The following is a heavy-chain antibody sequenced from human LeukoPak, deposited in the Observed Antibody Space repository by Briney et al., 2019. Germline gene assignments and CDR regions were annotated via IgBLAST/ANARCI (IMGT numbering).Heavy chain of an antibody. Sequence: SGGSLRLSCAASGFTFSSYGMHWVRQAPGKGLEWVAFIRYDGSNKYYADSVKGRFTISRDNSKNTLYLQMNSLRVEDTAVYYCARDRNWDDAFDIWGQGTMVTVSS. CDR2: IRYDGSNK. CDR1: GFTFSSYG. J-gene: IGHJ3*02. CDR3: ARDRNWDDAFDI. D-gene: IGHD1-1*01. V-gene: IGHV3-30*02.